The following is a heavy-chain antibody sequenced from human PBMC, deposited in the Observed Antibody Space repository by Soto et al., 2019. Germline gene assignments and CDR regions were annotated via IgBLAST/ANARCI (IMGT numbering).Heavy chain of an antibody. J-gene: IGHJ5*02. CDR1: GGSFSGYY. CDR2: INHSGST. V-gene: IGHV4-34*01. Sequence: ETLSLTCAVYGGSFSGYYWSWIRQPPGKGLEWIGEINHSGSTNYNPSLKSRVTISVDTSKNQFSLKLSSVTAADTAVYYCARNGPNWLDPWGQGTLVTVSS. CDR3: ARNGPNWLDP.